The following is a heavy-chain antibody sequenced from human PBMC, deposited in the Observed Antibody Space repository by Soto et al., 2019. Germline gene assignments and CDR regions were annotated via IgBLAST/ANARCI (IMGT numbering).Heavy chain of an antibody. D-gene: IGHD3-22*01. CDR1: GFTFSSYA. V-gene: IGHV3-30-3*01. CDR3: ARVAPSYYDSSGYYYAGIDY. Sequence: PWGSLRLSCAASGFTFSSYAMHWVRQAPGKGLEWVAVISYDGSNKYYADSVKGRFTISRDNSKNTLYLQMNSLRAEDTAVYYCARVAPSYYDSSGYYYAGIDYWGQGTLVTVSS. J-gene: IGHJ4*02. CDR2: ISYDGSNK.